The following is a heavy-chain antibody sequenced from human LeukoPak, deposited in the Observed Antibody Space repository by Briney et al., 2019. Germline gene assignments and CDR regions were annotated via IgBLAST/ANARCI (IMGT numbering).Heavy chain of an antibody. CDR2: ISSSSSYI. D-gene: IGHD3-10*01. Sequence: PGGSLRLSCAASGFTFSSYSMNWVRQAPGKGLEWVSSISSSSSYIYYADSVKGPFTISRDNAKNSLYLQMNSLRAEDTAVYYCARAYGSGSYCPNYWGQGTLVTVSS. J-gene: IGHJ4*02. V-gene: IGHV3-21*01. CDR3: ARAYGSGSYCPNY. CDR1: GFTFSSYS.